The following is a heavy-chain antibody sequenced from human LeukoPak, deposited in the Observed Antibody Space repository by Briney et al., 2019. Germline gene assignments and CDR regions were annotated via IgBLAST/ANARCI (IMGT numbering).Heavy chain of an antibody. CDR3: AKDPGYSSGWLLDY. CDR2: ISYDGSNK. V-gene: IGHV3-30*18. D-gene: IGHD6-19*01. CDR1: GFTFSSYG. Sequence: PGRSLRLSCAASGFTFSSYGMHWVRQAPGKGLEWVAVISYDGSNKYYADSVKGRFTISRDNSKNTPYLQMNSLRAEDTAVYYCAKDPGYSSGWLLDYWGQGTLVTVSS. J-gene: IGHJ4*02.